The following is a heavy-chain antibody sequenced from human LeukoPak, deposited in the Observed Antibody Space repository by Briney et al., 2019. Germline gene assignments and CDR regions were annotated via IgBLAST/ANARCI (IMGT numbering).Heavy chain of an antibody. Sequence: ASVKVSCKAAGYTFSSYEINWVRQATGQGLEWMGWMNPNSGNTAYAQKFQGRVTTTRDTSMGTAYMELSNLSSEDTAIYYCARGVGCSGGSCYEDYYYMDVWGKGTTVTVSS. CDR2: MNPNSGNT. V-gene: IGHV1-8*03. J-gene: IGHJ6*03. D-gene: IGHD2-15*01. CDR3: ARGVGCSGGSCYEDYYYMDV. CDR1: GYTFSSYE.